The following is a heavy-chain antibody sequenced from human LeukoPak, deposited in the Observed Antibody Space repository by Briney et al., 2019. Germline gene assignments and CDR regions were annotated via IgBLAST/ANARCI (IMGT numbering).Heavy chain of an antibody. V-gene: IGHV3-48*01. D-gene: IGHD1/OR15-1a*01. J-gene: IGHJ6*03. CDR2: ISSSSNTI. CDR1: GFTFSTYS. Sequence: GGSLRLSCAASGFTFSTYSMNWVRQAPGNGLEWVSYISSSSNTIYYADSVKGRFTISRDNAKNSLYLQMNSLRAEDTAVYYCARVGGDWRTGTYYYYYMDVWGKGTTVTVSS. CDR3: ARVGGDWRTGTYYYYYMDV.